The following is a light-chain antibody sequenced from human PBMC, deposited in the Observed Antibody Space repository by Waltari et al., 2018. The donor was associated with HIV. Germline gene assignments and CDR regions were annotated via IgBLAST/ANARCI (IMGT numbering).Light chain of an antibody. CDR2: EVK. V-gene: IGLV2-14*01. CDR3: SSYTSSSTLDVI. CDR1: RPDAALYTY. Sequence: QSALTQPASMSGSPGPSITLSCMGRRPDAALYTYVSWYQHSPGKAPKLILYEVKNRPSGVSSRVSGSKSGNTASLTISGLQPEDEAHYYCSSYTSSSTLDVIFGGGTKLTVL. J-gene: IGLJ2*01.